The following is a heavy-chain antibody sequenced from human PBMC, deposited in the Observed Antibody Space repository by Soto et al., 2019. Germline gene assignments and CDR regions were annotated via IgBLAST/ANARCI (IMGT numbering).Heavy chain of an antibody. CDR1: GFTFSNYA. CDR2: VSATAGTT. V-gene: IGHV3-23*04. J-gene: IGHJ4*02. D-gene: IGHD3-16*01. Sequence: DVQLVDSGGGLVQPGGSLRLSCAASGFTFSNYAMSWVRQAPGKGLEWVSLVSATAGTTYYTDSVKGRFTISRDNSXXTXXLQMNSLRADDTAVYYCAKDRLAGGFDYWGQGTLVTVSS. CDR3: AKDRLAGGFDY.